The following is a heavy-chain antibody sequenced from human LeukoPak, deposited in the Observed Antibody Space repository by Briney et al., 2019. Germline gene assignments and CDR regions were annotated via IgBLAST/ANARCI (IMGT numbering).Heavy chain of an antibody. V-gene: IGHV3-64*01. CDR1: GFTFSTYA. J-gene: IGHJ4*02. CDR3: AASPARSAIDY. CDR2: ISSNGGST. D-gene: IGHD6-13*01. Sequence: GGSLRLSCAASGFTFSTYAMHWVRQAPGKGLEFVSTISSNGGSTFYANSVKGRFTISRDNSYNTLYLQVGSLRPEDMAVYYCAASPARSAIDYWGQGTLVTVSS.